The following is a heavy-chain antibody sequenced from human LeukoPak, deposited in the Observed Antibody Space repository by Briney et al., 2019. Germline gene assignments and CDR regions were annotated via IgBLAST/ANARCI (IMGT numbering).Heavy chain of an antibody. CDR1: GFTFSSYA. V-gene: IGHV3-23*01. D-gene: IGHD3-3*02. Sequence: PGGSLRLSCAVSGFTFSSYAMSWARQAPGKGLEWVSGISGSGGSTYYANSVKGRFTISRDNSKNTLFLQMSSLRAEDTAVYYCAKHFPFFDYWGQGTLVTVSS. CDR2: ISGSGGST. CDR3: AKHFPFFDY. J-gene: IGHJ4*02.